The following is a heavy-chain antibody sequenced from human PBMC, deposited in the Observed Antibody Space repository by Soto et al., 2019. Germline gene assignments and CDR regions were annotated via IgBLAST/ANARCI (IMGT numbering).Heavy chain of an antibody. D-gene: IGHD6-19*01. V-gene: IGHV4-59*01. CDR1: VGSISCSY. J-gene: IGHJ4*02. CDR2: VYYTGST. CDR3: ARSVAVPGAHIDY. Sequence: SETLSLTRSVSVGSISCSYGGGIRQSPGKGLEWLGYVYYTGSTNYSPSLRSRVSISVDTSKNEFSLRLSSVTAADTAVYFCARSVAVPGAHIDYWGQGTQVTVSS.